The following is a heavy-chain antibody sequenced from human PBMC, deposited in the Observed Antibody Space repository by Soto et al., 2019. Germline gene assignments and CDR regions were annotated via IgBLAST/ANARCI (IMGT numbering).Heavy chain of an antibody. CDR2: ISYDGSNK. CDR1: GFTFSSYG. CDR3: ARSGDNFNVLDY. J-gene: IGHJ4*02. V-gene: IGHV3-30*03. D-gene: IGHD1-1*01. Sequence: SLRLSCAASGFTFSSYGTHWVRQAPGKGLEWVAVISYDGSNKYYADSVKGRFTISRDNSKNTMYLQMNSLRAEDTAVYYCARSGDNFNVLDYWGQGTPVTVSS.